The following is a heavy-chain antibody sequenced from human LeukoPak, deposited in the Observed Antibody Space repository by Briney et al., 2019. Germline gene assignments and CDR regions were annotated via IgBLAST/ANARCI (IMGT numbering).Heavy chain of an antibody. CDR3: AKLTGSYYGSGSYSAFDY. Sequence: GRSLRLSCAASGFTFSSYGMHWVRQAPGEGLEWVAVISYDGSNKYYADSVKGRFTISRDNSKNTLYLQMNSLRAEDTAVYYCAKLTGSYYGSGSYSAFDYWGQGTLVTVSS. D-gene: IGHD3-10*01. J-gene: IGHJ4*02. V-gene: IGHV3-30*18. CDR1: GFTFSSYG. CDR2: ISYDGSNK.